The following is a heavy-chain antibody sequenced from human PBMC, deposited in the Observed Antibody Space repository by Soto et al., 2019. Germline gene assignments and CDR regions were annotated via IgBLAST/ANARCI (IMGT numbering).Heavy chain of an antibody. D-gene: IGHD3-16*01. Sequence: EVQLLESGGGLVQPGGSLRLSCAASGFTFNTFEMSWVRQAPGRGREWVSFISDDGTRTYYEDAVKGRFTISRDNSKYTLYLQMNSLTVEDTAVYACVKGGWLDFWGQGTLVTVSS. CDR1: GFTFNTFE. V-gene: IGHV3-23*01. J-gene: IGHJ5*01. CDR3: VKGGWLDF. CDR2: ISDDGTRT.